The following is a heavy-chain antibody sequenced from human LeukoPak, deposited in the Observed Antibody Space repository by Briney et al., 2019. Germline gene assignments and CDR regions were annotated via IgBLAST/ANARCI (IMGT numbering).Heavy chain of an antibody. CDR2: ITDSGTT. D-gene: IGHD4-17*01. J-gene: IGHJ4*02. V-gene: IGHV3-23*01. Sequence: GGSLRLSCAASGCTFSNNDMSWVRQAPGKGLEWVSAITDSGTTYYADSVKGRFTISRDNSRSTLYLQVNSLSAEDTALYYCAKESTRTTAYFDYWGQGTLVTVSS. CDR1: GCTFSNND. CDR3: AKESTRTTAYFDY.